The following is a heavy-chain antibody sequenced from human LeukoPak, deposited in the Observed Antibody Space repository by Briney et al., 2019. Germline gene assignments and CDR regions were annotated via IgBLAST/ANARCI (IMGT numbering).Heavy chain of an antibody. V-gene: IGHV3-21*01. D-gene: IGHD3-10*01. CDR2: ISSSSSYI. CDR1: GFTFSSYS. J-gene: IGHJ3*02. Sequence: GGSLRLSCAASGFTFSSYSMNWVRQAPGKGLEWVSSISSSSSYIYYADSVKGRFTISRDNAKNSLYLQMNSLRAEDTAVYYCARDSLTPPYYYGSGSYYTFDIWGQGTMVTVSS. CDR3: ARDSLTPPYYYGSGSYYTFDI.